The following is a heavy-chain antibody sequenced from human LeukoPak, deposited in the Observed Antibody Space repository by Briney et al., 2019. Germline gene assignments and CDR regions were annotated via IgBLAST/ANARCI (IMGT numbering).Heavy chain of an antibody. V-gene: IGHV4-59*01. D-gene: IGHD1-26*01. CDR1: DGSLNRYY. Sequence: SETLSLTCSVSDGSLNRYYWNWIRRPPGKGLEWIGYIYYKGNTNYSPSLKSRVTMSVDTSKNLFSLKVSSVTAADTAVYYCARGRSNYYGMDVWGQGTTVTVSS. J-gene: IGHJ6*02. CDR2: IYYKGNT. CDR3: ARGRSNYYGMDV.